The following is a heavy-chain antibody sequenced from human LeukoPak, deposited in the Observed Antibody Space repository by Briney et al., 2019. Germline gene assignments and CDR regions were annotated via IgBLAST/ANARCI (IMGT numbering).Heavy chain of an antibody. V-gene: IGHV3-48*04. CDR3: ARPRYYDFWSGYSY. J-gene: IGHJ4*02. CDR2: ISSSGSTI. D-gene: IGHD3-3*01. CDR1: GFTFSSYS. Sequence: GGSLRLSCAASGFTFSSYSMNWVRQAPGKGLEWVSYISSSGSTIYYADSVKGRFTISRDNAKNSLYLQMNSLRAEDTAVYYCARPRYYDFWSGYSYWGQGTLVTVSS.